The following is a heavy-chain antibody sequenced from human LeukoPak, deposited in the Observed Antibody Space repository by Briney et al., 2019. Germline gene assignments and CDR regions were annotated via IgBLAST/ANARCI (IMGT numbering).Heavy chain of an antibody. CDR2: IYYNGNT. CDR1: GASISSSY. V-gene: IGHV4-59*01. CDR3: VRGNYDNRGYSNAFDI. Sequence: SETLSLTCTVSGASISSSYWSCIRQPPGGRLEWIGFIYYNGNTNSNPSLKSRVTISADTSKNQFSLKLTSVTAADTAVYYCVRGNYDNRGYSNAFDIWGQGTMVTVSS. D-gene: IGHD3-22*01. J-gene: IGHJ3*02.